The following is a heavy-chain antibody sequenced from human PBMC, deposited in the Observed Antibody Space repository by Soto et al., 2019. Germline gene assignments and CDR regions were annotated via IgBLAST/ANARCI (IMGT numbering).Heavy chain of an antibody. CDR3: ARDRCYDGTCYSASDS. V-gene: IGHV3-48*02. CDR2: ISTTSFTI. CDR1: GFSFSTYN. Sequence: LRLSCAASGFSFSTYNMDWVRQAPGKRPEWIAYISTTSFTIYYADSVKGRFTISRDNDRNSLYLEMNSLRDEDTAVYYCARDRCYDGTCYSASDSWGQGTLVTVSS. D-gene: IGHD2-15*01. J-gene: IGHJ5*01.